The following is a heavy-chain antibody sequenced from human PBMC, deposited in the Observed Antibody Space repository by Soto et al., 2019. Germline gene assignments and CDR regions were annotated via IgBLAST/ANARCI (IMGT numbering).Heavy chain of an antibody. CDR3: ASSIDYYGSGLFY. V-gene: IGHV4-4*02. CDR1: SGSISSSNW. J-gene: IGHJ4*02. Sequence: SETLSLTCAVSSGSISSSNWWSWVRQPPGKGLEWIGEIYHSGSTNYNPSLKSRVTISVDKSKNQFSLKLSSVTAADTAVYYCASSIDYYGSGLFYWGQGTLVTVSS. CDR2: IYHSGST. D-gene: IGHD3-10*01.